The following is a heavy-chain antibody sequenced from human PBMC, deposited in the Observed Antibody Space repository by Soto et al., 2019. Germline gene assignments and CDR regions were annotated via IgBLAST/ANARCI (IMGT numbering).Heavy chain of an antibody. CDR3: ANLAKNYYHYMDV. Sequence: GGSLRLSCAASGFSFSDYYMSWIRQAPGKGLEWVSLISTSGSSTDYADSVKGRFTISRDNAKNSLSLQMNSLRADDTAVFYCANLAKNYYHYMDVWGKGTTVTV. D-gene: IGHD1-26*01. CDR1: GFSFSDYY. V-gene: IGHV3-11*01. CDR2: ISTSGSST. J-gene: IGHJ6*03.